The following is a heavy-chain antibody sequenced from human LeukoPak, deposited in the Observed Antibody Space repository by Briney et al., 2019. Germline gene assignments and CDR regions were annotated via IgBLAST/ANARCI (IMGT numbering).Heavy chain of an antibody. CDR2: ISWNSGSI. Sequence: ALRLSCAASGFTFDDYAMHWVRQAPGKGLEWVSGISWNSGSIGYADSVKGRFTISRDNAKNSLYLQMNSLRAEDTALYYCARGGDIVVVGYYYYMDVWGKGTTVTVSS. CDR3: ARGGDIVVVGYYYYMDV. J-gene: IGHJ6*03. D-gene: IGHD2-15*01. V-gene: IGHV3-9*01. CDR1: GFTFDDYA.